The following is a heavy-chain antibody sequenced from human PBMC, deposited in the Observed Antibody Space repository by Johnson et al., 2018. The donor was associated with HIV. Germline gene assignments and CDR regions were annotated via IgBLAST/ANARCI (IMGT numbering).Heavy chain of an antibody. D-gene: IGHD3-16*02. J-gene: IGHJ3*02. CDR3: ARGPIADDAFDI. V-gene: IGHV3-7*01. Sequence: VHLVESGGGVVQPGGSLRLSCAASGFTFSSYGMHWVRQAPGKGLEWVANIKQDGSEKYYVDSVKGRFTISRDNAQNSLYLQMNSLRAEDTAVYFCARGPIADDAFDIWGQGTMVTVSS. CDR2: IKQDGSEK. CDR1: GFTFSSYG.